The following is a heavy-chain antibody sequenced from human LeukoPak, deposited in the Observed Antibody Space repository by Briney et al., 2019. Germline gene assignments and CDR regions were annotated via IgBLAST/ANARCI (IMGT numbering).Heavy chain of an antibody. Sequence: SETLSLTCTVSGGSISSYYWSWIRQPPGKGLEWIGYIYYSGSTNYNPSLKSRVTISVDTSKNQFSLKLSSVTAADTAAYYCARKSGGVAGGFDYWGQGTLVTVSS. CDR2: IYYSGST. V-gene: IGHV4-59*01. CDR1: GGSISSYY. J-gene: IGHJ4*02. D-gene: IGHD6-19*01. CDR3: ARKSGGVAGGFDY.